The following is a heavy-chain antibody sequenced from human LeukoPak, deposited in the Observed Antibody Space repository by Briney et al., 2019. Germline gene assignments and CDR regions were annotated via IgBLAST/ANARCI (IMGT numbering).Heavy chain of an antibody. CDR2: ISGSGST. CDR1: GFTFSSYA. CDR3: ATRPIFMVARRGY. D-gene: IGHD5-12*01. Sequence: GGSLRLSCAASGFTFSSYAMSWVRQAPGKGLEWVSAISGSGSTYYADSVKGRFTISRDNSKNTLYLQMNSLRAEDTAVYYCATRPIFMVARRGYWGQGTLVTVSS. J-gene: IGHJ4*02. V-gene: IGHV3-23*01.